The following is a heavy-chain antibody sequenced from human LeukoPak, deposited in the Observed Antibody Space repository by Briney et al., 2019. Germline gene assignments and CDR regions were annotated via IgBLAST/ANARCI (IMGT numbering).Heavy chain of an antibody. J-gene: IGHJ4*02. CDR2: ISGSGGST. V-gene: IGHV3-23*01. CDR1: GFXFSSYA. CDR3: ARSPYGGYGDN. D-gene: IGHD4-17*01. Sequence: PGGSLRLSCAASGFXFSSYAMSWVRQAPGKGLEWVSTISGSGGSTYYADSVKGRFTISRDNSKNTLYLQMNSLRAEDTAVYYCARSPYGGYGDNWGQGTLVTVSS.